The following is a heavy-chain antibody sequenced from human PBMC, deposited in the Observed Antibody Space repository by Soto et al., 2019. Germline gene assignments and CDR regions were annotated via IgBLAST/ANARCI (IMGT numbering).Heavy chain of an antibody. D-gene: IGHD6-19*01. CDR3: ARGIGAVAGIYYFDY. J-gene: IGHJ4*02. V-gene: IGHV3-48*01. Sequence: GGSLRLSCAASGFTFSSYSMNWVRQAPGKGLEWVSYISSSSSTIYYADSVKGRFTISRDNAKNSLYLQMNSLRAEDTAVYYCARGIGAVAGIYYFDYWGQGTLVIVSS. CDR1: GFTFSSYS. CDR2: ISSSSSTI.